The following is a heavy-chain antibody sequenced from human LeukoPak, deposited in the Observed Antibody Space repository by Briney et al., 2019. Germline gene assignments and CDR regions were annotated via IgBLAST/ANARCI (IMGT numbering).Heavy chain of an antibody. CDR3: ARSSSQRGAIIHY. CDR2: INHSGST. J-gene: IGHJ4*02. Sequence: SETLSLTCAVYGGSFSGYYWSWIRQPPGKGLEWIGEINHSGSTNYNPSLKSRVTISVDTSKSQFSLRLSSVTAADAAVYYCARSSSQRGAIIHYWGQGSLVTVSS. D-gene: IGHD3-10*01. CDR1: GGSFSGYY. V-gene: IGHV4-34*01.